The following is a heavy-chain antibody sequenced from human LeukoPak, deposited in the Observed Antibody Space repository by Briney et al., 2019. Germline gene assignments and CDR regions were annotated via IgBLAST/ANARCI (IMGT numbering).Heavy chain of an antibody. CDR1: GGSISSSNYY. V-gene: IGHV4-39*07. J-gene: IGHJ4*02. Sequence: SETLSLTCTVSGGSISSSNYYWVWIRQPPGKGLEWIGSIYYSGSTYYNPSLKSRVTISVDTSKNQFSLKLSSVTAADTAVYYCASETTVSYYFDYWGQGTLVTVSS. D-gene: IGHD4-17*01. CDR3: ASETTVSYYFDY. CDR2: IYYSGST.